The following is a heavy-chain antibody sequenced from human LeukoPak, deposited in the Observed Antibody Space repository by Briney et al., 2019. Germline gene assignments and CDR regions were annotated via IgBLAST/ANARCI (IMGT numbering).Heavy chain of an antibody. D-gene: IGHD2-2*01. Sequence: KPSETLLLTCAAYGWSFSGYYWCWIRQPPGKGLEWIGEINHSGSTNYNPSLKRRVNRRGATSVDQFSLKLSSVPAAETAVYYCAKDSPYGCFGTSCGNDAFDIWGQGTMVTVSS. CDR1: GWSFSGYY. CDR2: INHSGST. J-gene: IGHJ3*02. CDR3: AKDSPYGCFGTSCGNDAFDI. V-gene: IGHV4-34*01.